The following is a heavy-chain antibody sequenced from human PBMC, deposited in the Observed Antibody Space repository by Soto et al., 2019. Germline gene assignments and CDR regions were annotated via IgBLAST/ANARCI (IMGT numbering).Heavy chain of an antibody. Sequence: PSETLSLTCTVSGGSISSGDYYWSWIRQPPGKGLEWIGEINHSGSTNYNPSLKSRVTISVDTSKNQFSLKLSSVTAADTAVYYCARGRGITICGVVTAHHYFDYWGQGTLVTVSS. CDR3: ARGRGITICGVVTAHHYFDY. D-gene: IGHD3-3*01. CDR1: GGSISSGDYY. J-gene: IGHJ4*02. V-gene: IGHV4-39*07. CDR2: INHSGST.